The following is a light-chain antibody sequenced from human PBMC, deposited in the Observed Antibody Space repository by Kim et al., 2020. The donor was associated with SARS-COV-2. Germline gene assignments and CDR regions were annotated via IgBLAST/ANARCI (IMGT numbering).Light chain of an antibody. CDR1: SSDVGGYNF. V-gene: IGLV2-8*01. J-gene: IGLJ1*01. CDR3: SSYAGTNNFYV. CDR2: DVN. Sequence: QSVTTSSTGTSSDVGGYNFVSWHQQHPGKAPKLIIYDVNKRPSGVPNRFSGSKSGNTASLTVSGLQAEDEADYYCSSYAGTNNFYVFGTGTKVTVL.